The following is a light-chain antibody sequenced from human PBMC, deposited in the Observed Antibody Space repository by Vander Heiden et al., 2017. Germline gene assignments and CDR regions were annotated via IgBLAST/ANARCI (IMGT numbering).Light chain of an antibody. CDR3: QVWDSSSDHHVV. CDR1: NIGSKS. J-gene: IGLJ2*01. Sequence: SYVLTPPPSVSVAPGQTARITCGGNNIGSKSVHWYQQKPGQAPVLVVYEDSDRPSGIPERFSGSNSGNTATLTISRVEAGDEADYYCQVWDSSSDHHVVFGGGTKLTVL. CDR2: EDS. V-gene: IGLV3-21*02.